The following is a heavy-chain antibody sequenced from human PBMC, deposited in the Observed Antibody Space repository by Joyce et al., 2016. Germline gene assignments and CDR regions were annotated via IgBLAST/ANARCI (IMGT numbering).Heavy chain of an antibody. D-gene: IGHD3-22*01. J-gene: IGHJ4*02. CDR3: ARDSFDYYDSSGYCHSLF. CDR2: IGAYSGNT. Sequence: QVHLVQSGAEVKKPGASVKVSCKASGYTFTNYGISWVRQAPGQGLVWMGWIGAYSGNTNYAQRLQGRVTMTTDTSTSTAYMELRSLRSDDTAVYYCARDSFDYYDSSGYCHSLFWGQGTLVTVSS. V-gene: IGHV1-18*01. CDR1: GYTFTNYG.